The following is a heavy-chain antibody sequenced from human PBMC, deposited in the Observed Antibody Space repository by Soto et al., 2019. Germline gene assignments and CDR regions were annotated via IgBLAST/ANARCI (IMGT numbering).Heavy chain of an antibody. CDR2: ISYHGSNK. CDR3: ATGISEDDSGIPTNIDC. Sequence: QVQLVESGGGVVQPGRSLRLSCAASGFTFSTYAMHWFRQFPGKGLEWVAAISYHGSNKYYADSVKGRFTISRDNSNSMLYLQMNSLIAEDTAVYYCATGISEDDSGIPTNIDCWGQGNRVTVSS. V-gene: IGHV3-30-3*01. CDR1: GFTFSTYA. J-gene: IGHJ4*02. D-gene: IGHD1-26*01.